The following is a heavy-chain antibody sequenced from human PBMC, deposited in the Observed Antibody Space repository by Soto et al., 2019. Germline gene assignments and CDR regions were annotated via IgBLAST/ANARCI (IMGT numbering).Heavy chain of an antibody. CDR3: ARARTYNWNYESRVYFDY. CDR1: GFTFSSYA. Sequence: QVQLVESGGGVVQPGRSLRLSCAASGFTFSSYAMHWVRQAPGKGLEWVAVISYDGSNKYYADSVKGRFTISRDNSKNTLYLQMNSLRAEDTAVYYCARARTYNWNYESRVYFDYWGQGTLVTVSS. D-gene: IGHD1-7*01. CDR2: ISYDGSNK. J-gene: IGHJ4*02. V-gene: IGHV3-30-3*01.